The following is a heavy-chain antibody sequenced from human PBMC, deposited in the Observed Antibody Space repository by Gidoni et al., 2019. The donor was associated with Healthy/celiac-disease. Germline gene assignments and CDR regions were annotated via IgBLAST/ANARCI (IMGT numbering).Heavy chain of an antibody. CDR3: ARGLDYGDYGVFDY. D-gene: IGHD4-17*01. Sequence: QVQLQQWCAGLLKPSATLPLTCAVYAGSFSGYYWSWIRQPRGKGLEWIGEINHSGSTNYNPSLKSRVIISINTSKNQFSLKLSSVTAADTAVYYCARGLDYGDYGVFDYWGQGTLVTVSS. CDR1: AGSFSGYY. J-gene: IGHJ4*02. V-gene: IGHV4-34*01. CDR2: INHSGST.